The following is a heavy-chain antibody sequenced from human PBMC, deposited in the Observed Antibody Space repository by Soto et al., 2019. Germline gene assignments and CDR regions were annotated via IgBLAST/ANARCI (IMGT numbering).Heavy chain of an antibody. CDR1: GFTFSNAW. Sequence: LRLSCAASGFTFSNAWMSWVRQAPGKGLEWVGRIKSKTDGGTTDYAAPVKGRFTISRDDSKNTLYLQMNSLKTEDTAVYYCTTGYEWLTDYYYYYGMDVWGQGTPVTVSS. CDR3: TTGYEWLTDYYYYYGMDV. D-gene: IGHD6-19*01. J-gene: IGHJ6*02. V-gene: IGHV3-15*01. CDR2: IKSKTDGGTT.